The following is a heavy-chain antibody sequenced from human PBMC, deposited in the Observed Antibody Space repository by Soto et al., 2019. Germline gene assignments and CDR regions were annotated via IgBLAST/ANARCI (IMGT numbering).Heavy chain of an antibody. Sequence: ASVKVSCKASGYTFTSYGISWVRQAPGQGLEWMGWISAYNGNTNYAQKLQGRVTMTTDTSTSTAYMELRSLRSDDTAVYYCAKDPEGRYFDWLLQSYGMDVWGQGTTVTVSS. J-gene: IGHJ6*02. CDR3: AKDPEGRYFDWLLQSYGMDV. D-gene: IGHD3-9*01. CDR2: ISAYNGNT. V-gene: IGHV1-18*01. CDR1: GYTFTSYG.